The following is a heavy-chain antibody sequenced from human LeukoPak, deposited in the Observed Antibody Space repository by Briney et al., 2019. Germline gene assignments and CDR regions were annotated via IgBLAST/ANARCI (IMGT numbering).Heavy chain of an antibody. Sequence: GGSLRLSCAASGFTFSHFGFHWVRQAPGKGLEWVAVIWSGGTNKYYGDSVKGRFIIQRDDSQKTVYLQMNRLRAEDTAIYYCAKDAQRGFDYSNSLEYWGQGSLVTVSS. V-gene: IGHV3-33*06. J-gene: IGHJ4*02. CDR1: GFTFSHFG. CDR3: AKDAQRGFDYSNSLEY. CDR2: IWSGGTNK. D-gene: IGHD4-11*01.